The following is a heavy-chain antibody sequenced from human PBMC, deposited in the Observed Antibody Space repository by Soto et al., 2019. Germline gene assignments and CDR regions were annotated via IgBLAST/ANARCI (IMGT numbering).Heavy chain of an antibody. D-gene: IGHD5-12*01. V-gene: IGHV4-39*01. CDR2: IYYSGST. CDR1: GDSINSGTYY. Sequence: PSETLSLTCTVSGDSINSGTYYWGWIRQPPGKGLEWIGTIYYSGSTFYNPSLKSRVTISADTSMNQFSLKLSSVTAADTAVYYCASRLGYGYGMYVWGQGTTVTVSS. CDR3: ASRLGYGYGMYV. J-gene: IGHJ6*02.